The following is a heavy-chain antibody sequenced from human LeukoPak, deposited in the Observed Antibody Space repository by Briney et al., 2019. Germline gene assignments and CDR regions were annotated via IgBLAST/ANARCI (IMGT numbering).Heavy chain of an antibody. CDR1: GFTFSSYW. V-gene: IGHV3-7*01. D-gene: IGHD6-6*01. J-gene: IGHJ3*02. Sequence: RAGGSLRLSCAASGFTFSSYWMSWVRQAPGKGLEWVANIKQDGSEKYYVDSVKGRFTISRDNAKNSLYLQMNSLRAEDTAVYYCARGYSSSYDDAFDIWGQGTMVIVSS. CDR2: IKQDGSEK. CDR3: ARGYSSSYDDAFDI.